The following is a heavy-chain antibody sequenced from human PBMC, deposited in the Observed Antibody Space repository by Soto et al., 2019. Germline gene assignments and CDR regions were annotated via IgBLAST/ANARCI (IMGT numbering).Heavy chain of an antibody. Sequence: QVQLQESGPGLVKPSGTLSLTCAVSSGSISSSNWWSWVRQPPGKGLEWIGEIYHSGSTNYNPSLTSRVTISVDKSKNQFSLKLSSVTAADTAVYYCARRNTVTTTYWYFDLWGRGTLVTVSS. V-gene: IGHV4-4*02. CDR1: SGSISSSNW. CDR2: IYHSGST. D-gene: IGHD4-17*01. CDR3: ARRNTVTTTYWYFDL. J-gene: IGHJ2*01.